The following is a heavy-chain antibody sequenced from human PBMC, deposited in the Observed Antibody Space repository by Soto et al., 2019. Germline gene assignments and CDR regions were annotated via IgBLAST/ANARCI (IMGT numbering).Heavy chain of an antibody. CDR3: ARDRTGTSFDYYYGMDV. D-gene: IGHD1-7*01. J-gene: IGHJ6*02. V-gene: IGHV4-30-4*02. Sequence: SETLSLTCTVSGGSISSGDYYWSWIRQPPGKGLEWIGYIYYSGSTNYNPSLKSRVTISVDTSKNQFSLKLSSVTAADTAVYYCARDRTGTSFDYYYGMDVWGQGTTVTVSS. CDR1: GGSISSGDYY. CDR2: IYYSGST.